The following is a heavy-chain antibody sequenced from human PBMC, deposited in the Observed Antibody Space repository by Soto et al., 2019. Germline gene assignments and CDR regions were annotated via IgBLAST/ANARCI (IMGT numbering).Heavy chain of an antibody. V-gene: IGHV4-34*02. CDR3: ARGISTKVVQTDAPDKHYFDS. CDR2: INHGGSS. D-gene: IGHD3-22*01. J-gene: IGHJ4*02. CDR1: GGCFRGDY. Sequence: QVQLQPWGAGLLKPSQTLSLTCAVYGGCFRGDYWTWIRQSPGNGLEWIGEINHGGSSNYNPSLKSRIIISVDTSKNQFSLRLSSVTAADTAVYYCARGISTKVVQTDAPDKHYFDSWGRGTLVTVSS.